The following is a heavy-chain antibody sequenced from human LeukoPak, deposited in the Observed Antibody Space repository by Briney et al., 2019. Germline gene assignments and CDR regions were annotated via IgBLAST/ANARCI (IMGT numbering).Heavy chain of an antibody. D-gene: IGHD6-13*01. CDR2: ISPNSGGT. J-gene: IGHJ4*02. V-gene: IGHV1-2*02. Sequence: ASVKVSCKASGYTFTGCYMHWVRQAPGQRLEWMGWISPNSGGTNYAQKFQGRVTMTRDTSISTAYMELSRLRSDDTAVYYCAKDQQLVRLLYWGQGTLVTVSS. CDR3: AKDQQLVRLLY. CDR1: GYTFTGCY.